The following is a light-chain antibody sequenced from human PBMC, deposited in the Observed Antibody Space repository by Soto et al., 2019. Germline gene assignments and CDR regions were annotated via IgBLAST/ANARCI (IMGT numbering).Light chain of an antibody. CDR3: QQYDSYPLT. J-gene: IGKJ4*01. Sequence: DIQMTQSPSTLSASVGDRVTITCRASQSISSWLAWYHQKPGKAPKLLIYKASSLQSGVPSRFSGSGSGTEFTLTISNLQPDDFATYYCQQYDSYPLTFGGGTKVEIK. V-gene: IGKV1-5*03. CDR2: KAS. CDR1: QSISSW.